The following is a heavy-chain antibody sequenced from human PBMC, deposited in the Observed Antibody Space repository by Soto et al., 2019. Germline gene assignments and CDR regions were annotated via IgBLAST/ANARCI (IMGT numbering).Heavy chain of an antibody. CDR3: AKKYPGTRPFDY. CDR2: IGTNSDT. J-gene: IGHJ4*02. D-gene: IGHD2-2*01. V-gene: IGHV3-23*01. CDR1: GFTFSSYA. Sequence: PGGSRRLSCAASGFTFSSYAMNWVRQAPGKGLEWVSAIGTNSDTYYADSVKGRFTISRDNFKTTLYLQMNSLRAEDTALYYCAKKYPGTRPFDYWGQGTLVTVSS.